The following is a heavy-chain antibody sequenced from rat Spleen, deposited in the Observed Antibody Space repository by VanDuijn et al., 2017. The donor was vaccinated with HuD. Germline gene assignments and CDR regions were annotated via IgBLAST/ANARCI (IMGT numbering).Heavy chain of an antibody. Sequence: EVQLVESGGGLVQPGRSLKLSCAASGFTFSNYYMAWVRQAPTKGLEWVAYINTGGGITYYPDSVRGRFAISRDDAKSTLYLQMNSLRSEDTATYYCTTQWELYHWGQGVMVTVSS. CDR2: INTGGGIT. D-gene: IGHD5-1*01. J-gene: IGHJ2*01. CDR3: TTQWELYH. CDR1: GFTFSNYY. V-gene: IGHV5-27*01.